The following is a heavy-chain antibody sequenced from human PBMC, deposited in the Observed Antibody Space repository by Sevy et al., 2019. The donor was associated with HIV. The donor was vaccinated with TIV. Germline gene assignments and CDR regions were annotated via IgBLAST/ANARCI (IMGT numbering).Heavy chain of an antibody. V-gene: IGHV1-69*13. J-gene: IGHJ6*02. CDR3: AGSYFDSSGYSPLFYYGLDV. CDR2: FIPMFDTA. Sequence: ASVKVSCKASGGTFRNYAISWVRQAPGQGLEWMGGFIPMFDTANYAQKFQGKVTLTADGSTTTAYMELSSLRSDETAVYYCAGSYFDSSGYSPLFYYGLDVWGQGTPVTVSS. D-gene: IGHD3-22*01. CDR1: GGTFRNYA.